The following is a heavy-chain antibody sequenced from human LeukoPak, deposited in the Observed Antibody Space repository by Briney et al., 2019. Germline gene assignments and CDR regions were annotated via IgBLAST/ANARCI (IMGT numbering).Heavy chain of an antibody. V-gene: IGHV3-23*01. J-gene: IGHJ5*02. D-gene: IGHD6-13*01. CDR2: IVGSGGGT. CDR1: GFTFSSYA. Sequence: GGSLRLSCAASGFTFSSYAMTWVRQAPGEGLEWVSTIVGSGGGTYYAGSVKGRFTISRDNSKSTLSLQMNSLRAEDAAVYYCARGKAAGQVDLFDPWGQGTLVTVSS. CDR3: ARGKAAGQVDLFDP.